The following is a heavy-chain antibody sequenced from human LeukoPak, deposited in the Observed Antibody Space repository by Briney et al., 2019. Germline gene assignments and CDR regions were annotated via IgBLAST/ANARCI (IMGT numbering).Heavy chain of an antibody. CDR3: ARGLDVVVTANWFDP. CDR1: GGSISSGGYY. V-gene: IGHV4-31*03. J-gene: IGHJ5*02. D-gene: IGHD2-21*02. CDR2: IYYSGST. Sequence: SQTLSLTCTVSGGSISSGGYYWSWIRQHPGKGLDWIGYIYYSGSTYYNPSLKSRVTISVDTSKNQFSLKLSSVTAADTAVYYCARGLDVVVTANWFDPWGQGTLVTVSS.